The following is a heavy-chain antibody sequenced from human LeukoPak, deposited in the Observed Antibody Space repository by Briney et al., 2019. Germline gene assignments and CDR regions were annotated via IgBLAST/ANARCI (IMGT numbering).Heavy chain of an antibody. V-gene: IGHV4-4*09. Sequence: PSETLSLTCTVSGGSISSYYWSWIRQPPGKGLEWIGYIYTSGSTNYNPSLKSRVTISVDTSKNQFSLKLSSVTAADTAVYYCARGDSSGYPYYFDYWGQGTLVTVSS. J-gene: IGHJ4*02. CDR1: GGSISSYY. D-gene: IGHD3-22*01. CDR3: ARGDSSGYPYYFDY. CDR2: IYTSGST.